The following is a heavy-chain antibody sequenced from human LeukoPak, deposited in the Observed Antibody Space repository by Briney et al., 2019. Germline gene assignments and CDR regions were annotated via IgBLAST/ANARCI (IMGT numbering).Heavy chain of an antibody. CDR3: AKVGVTGTMVGYFDY. CDR1: GFTFSSYG. Sequence: GGSLRLSCAASGFTFSSYGMHWVRQAPGKGLEWVSAISGSGGSTYYADSVKGRFTISRDNSKNTLYLQMNSLRAEDTAVYYCAKVGVTGTMVGYFDYWGQGTLVTVSS. CDR2: ISGSGGST. V-gene: IGHV3-23*01. D-gene: IGHD1-7*01. J-gene: IGHJ4*02.